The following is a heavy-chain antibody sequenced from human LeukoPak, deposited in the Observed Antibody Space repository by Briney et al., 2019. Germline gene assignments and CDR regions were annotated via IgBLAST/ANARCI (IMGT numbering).Heavy chain of an antibody. CDR3: ARGDITMIVVAPFDY. J-gene: IGHJ4*02. V-gene: IGHV3-30-3*01. CDR2: ISYDGSNK. D-gene: IGHD3-22*01. CDR1: GFTFSSYA. Sequence: PGGSLRLSCAASGFTFSSYAMHWVRQAPGKGLEWVAVISYDGSNKYYADSVKGRFTISRDNSKNTLYLQMNSLRAEDTAVYYCARGDITMIVVAPFDYWGQGTLVTVSS.